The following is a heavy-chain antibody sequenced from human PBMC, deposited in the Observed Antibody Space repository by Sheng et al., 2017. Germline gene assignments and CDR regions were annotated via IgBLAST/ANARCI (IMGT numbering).Heavy chain of an antibody. Sequence: QVQLQESGPGLVKPSETLSLTCAVSGYSISSGYYWGWIRQPPGKGLEWIGSIYHSGSTYYNPSLKSRVTISVDTSKNQFSLKLSSVTAADTAVYYCARVTGYGILWHDAFDIWGQGTMVTVSS. CDR1: GYSISSGYY. D-gene: IGHD2-21*01. V-gene: IGHV4-38-2*01. CDR3: ARVTGYGILWHDAFDI. CDR2: IYHSGST. J-gene: IGHJ3*02.